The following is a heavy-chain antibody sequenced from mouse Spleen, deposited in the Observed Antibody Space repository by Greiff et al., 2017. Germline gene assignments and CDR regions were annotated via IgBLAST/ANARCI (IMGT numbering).Heavy chain of an antibody. CDR3: ARDYGYVLDY. D-gene: IGHD1-2*01. CDR2: ISSGGST. J-gene: IGHJ2*01. Sequence: VQLKESGGGLVKPGGSLKLSCAASGFTFSSYAMSWVRQTPEKRLEWVASISSGGSTYYPDSVKGRFTISRDNARNILYLQMSSLRSEDTAMYYCARDYGYVLDYWGQGTTLTVSS. CDR1: GFTFSSYA. V-gene: IGHV5-6-5*01.